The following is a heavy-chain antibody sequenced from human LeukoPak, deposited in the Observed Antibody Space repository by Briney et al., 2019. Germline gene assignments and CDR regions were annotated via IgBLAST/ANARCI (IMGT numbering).Heavy chain of an antibody. CDR1: GGTFSSYA. Sequence: SVKVSCKASGGTFSSYAISWVRQAPGQGLEWMGGIIPIFGTANYAQKFQGRVTITADESTSTAYMELSGLRSEDTAVYYCASSNGGQWLTRYYFDYWGQGTLVTVSS. CDR3: ASSNGGQWLTRYYFDY. J-gene: IGHJ4*02. V-gene: IGHV1-69*13. D-gene: IGHD6-19*01. CDR2: IIPIFGTA.